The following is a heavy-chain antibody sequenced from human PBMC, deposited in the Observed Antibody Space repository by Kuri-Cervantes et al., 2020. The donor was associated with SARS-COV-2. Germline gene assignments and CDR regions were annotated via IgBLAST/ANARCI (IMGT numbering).Heavy chain of an antibody. CDR1: GGTFSSNA. Sequence: SVKVSCKASGGTFSSNAISWVRQAPGQGLEWMGEIIPILDIAQYAQRFQGRVTITADTSASTVYMDLSSLGSEDTAVYYCASFTPTEDLYHYYYAMDVWGQGTTVTVSS. CDR3: ASFTPTEDLYHYYYAMDV. V-gene: IGHV1-69*10. J-gene: IGHJ6*02. CDR2: IIPILDIA. D-gene: IGHD1-1*01.